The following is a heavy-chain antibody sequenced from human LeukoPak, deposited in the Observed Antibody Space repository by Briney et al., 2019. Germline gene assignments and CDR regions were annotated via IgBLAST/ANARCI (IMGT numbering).Heavy chain of an antibody. Sequence: PSETLSLTCTVSGYSISSGYYWGWIRPPPGKGLEWIGSIYHSGSTYYNPSLKSRVTISVDTSKNQFSLKLSAVTAAATAVYYCASPAMAFLDQGRHNYYYYMDVWGKGTTVTVSS. CDR3: ASPAMAFLDQGRHNYYYYMDV. CDR2: IYHSGST. V-gene: IGHV4-38-2*02. D-gene: IGHD5-18*01. J-gene: IGHJ6*03. CDR1: GYSISSGYY.